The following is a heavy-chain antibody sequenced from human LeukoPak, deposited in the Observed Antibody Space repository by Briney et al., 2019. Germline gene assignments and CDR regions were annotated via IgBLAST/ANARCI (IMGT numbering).Heavy chain of an antibody. D-gene: IGHD6-6*01. J-gene: IGHJ4*02. Sequence: SETLSLTCTVSGGSISSYYWSWIRQPPGKGLEWIGYIYYSGSTNYNPSLKSRVTISVDTSKNQFSLKLSSVTAADTAVYYCARQLGYSSSQIDYWGQGTLVTVSS. CDR1: GGSISSYY. CDR3: ARQLGYSSSQIDY. CDR2: IYYSGST. V-gene: IGHV4-59*01.